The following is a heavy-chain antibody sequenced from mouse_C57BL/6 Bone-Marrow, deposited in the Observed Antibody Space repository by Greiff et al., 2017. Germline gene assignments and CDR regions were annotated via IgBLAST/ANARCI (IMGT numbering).Heavy chain of an antibody. Sequence: VQLQQPGAELVMPGASVKLSCKASGYTFTSYWMHWVKQRPGQGLEWIGEIDPSDSYTNYNQKFKGKSTLTVDKSSSTAYMQLSSLTSEDSAVYYCAREGNWEVGFDYWCQGTTLTVSS. J-gene: IGHJ2*01. CDR1: GYTFTSYW. D-gene: IGHD4-1*01. CDR3: AREGNWEVGFDY. V-gene: IGHV1-69*01. CDR2: IDPSDSYT.